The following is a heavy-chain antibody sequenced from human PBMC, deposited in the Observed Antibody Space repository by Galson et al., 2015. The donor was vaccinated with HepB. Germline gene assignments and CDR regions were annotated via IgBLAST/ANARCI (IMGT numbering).Heavy chain of an antibody. J-gene: IGHJ6*02. CDR2: ISGSSSSI. CDR1: GFSFSSYN. CDR3: ARDRGGSGTYLSNYYDMDV. Sequence: SLRLSCAASGFSFSSYNMNWVRQAPGKGLEWVSYISGSSSSISYADSVKGRFTISRDNAKNSLWLQMNSLRAEDTAVCYCARDRGGSGTYLSNYYDMDVWGQGTTVTVSS. D-gene: IGHD3-10*01. V-gene: IGHV3-48*04.